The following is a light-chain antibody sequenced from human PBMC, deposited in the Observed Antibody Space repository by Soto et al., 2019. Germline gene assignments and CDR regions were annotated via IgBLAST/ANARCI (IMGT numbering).Light chain of an antibody. Sequence: QSVLTQPASVSGSPGQSITISCTGNSSDVGGYNYVSWYQQYPGKAPKLMIYHVSNRPSGVSNRFSGSKSGNSASLTISGLQPEDEADYYCSSYTSTSTYVFGTGTKVTVL. CDR3: SSYTSTSTYV. J-gene: IGLJ1*01. CDR2: HVS. CDR1: SSDVGGYNY. V-gene: IGLV2-14*01.